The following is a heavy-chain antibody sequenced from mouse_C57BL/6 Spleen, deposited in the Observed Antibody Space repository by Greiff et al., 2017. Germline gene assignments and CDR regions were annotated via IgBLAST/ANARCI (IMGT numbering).Heavy chain of an antibody. V-gene: IGHV1-82*01. CDR1: GYAFSSSW. CDR3: ARAFITTGVDY. J-gene: IGHJ2*01. D-gene: IGHD1-1*01. Sequence: VQLQQSGPELVKPGASVKISCKASGYAFSSSWMNWVKQRPGKGLEWIGRIYPGDGDTNYNGKFKGKATLTADKSSSTAYMQLSSLTSEDSAVYFCARAFITTGVDYWGPGTTLTVSS. CDR2: IYPGDGDT.